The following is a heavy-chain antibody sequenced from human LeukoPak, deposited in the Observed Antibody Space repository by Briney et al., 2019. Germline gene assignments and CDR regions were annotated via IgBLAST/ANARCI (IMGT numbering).Heavy chain of an antibody. D-gene: IGHD3-10*01. CDR3: ARAHRRYGSGSTHRYYYYGLDV. J-gene: IGHJ6*04. CDR1: GGSFSGYY. CDR2: INHRGST. Sequence: AETLSLTCAVYGGSFSGYYWSWIRQPPGKGLEWIGEINHRGSTNYNPSLKSRVTISVDTSKNQFSLKLSSVTAADTAVYYCARAHRRYGSGSTHRYYYYGLDVWGKGTKVSVS. V-gene: IGHV4-34*01.